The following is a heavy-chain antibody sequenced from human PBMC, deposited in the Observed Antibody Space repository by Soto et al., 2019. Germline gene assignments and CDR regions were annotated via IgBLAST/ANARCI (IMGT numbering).Heavy chain of an antibody. V-gene: IGHV3-23*01. J-gene: IGHJ4*02. Sequence: GGSLRLSCAASGFTFSSSAMSWVRQAPGKGLEWVSGISGGGGTTYYADSVKGRFTISRDNSKNTLSLQMSSLRAEDTAVYYCAKPQNYYGSAKRNFDYWGKETLVTFS. CDR1: GFTFSSSA. CDR2: ISGGGGTT. CDR3: AKPQNYYGSAKRNFDY. D-gene: IGHD3-10*01.